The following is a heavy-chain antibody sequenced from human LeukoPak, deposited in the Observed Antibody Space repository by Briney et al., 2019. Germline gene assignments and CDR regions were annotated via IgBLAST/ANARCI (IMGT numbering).Heavy chain of an antibody. CDR1: GGSISSYY. J-gene: IGHJ6*03. V-gene: IGHV4-59*01. D-gene: IGHD1-1*01. CDR3: ARAGTTGTVYYYYMDV. Sequence: SETLSLTCTVSGGSISSYYWSWIRQPPGKGLEWIGYIYYSGSTNYNPSLKSRVTISVDTSKNQFSLKLSSVTAADTAVYYCARAGTTGTVYYYYMDVWGKGTTVTVSS. CDR2: IYYSGST.